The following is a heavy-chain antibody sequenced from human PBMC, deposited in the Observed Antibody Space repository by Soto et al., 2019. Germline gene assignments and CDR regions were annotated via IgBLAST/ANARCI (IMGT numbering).Heavy chain of an antibody. Sequence: SLRLYCGACGFTFSSYAMHWVRQAPGKGLEWVAVISYDGSNKYYADSVKGRFTISRDNSKNTLYLQMNSLRAEDTAVYYCARDKPLVGAMEGYFDYWGQGTLVTVSS. CDR3: ARDKPLVGAMEGYFDY. J-gene: IGHJ4*02. CDR2: ISYDGSNK. D-gene: IGHD1-26*01. V-gene: IGHV3-30-3*01. CDR1: GFTFSSYA.